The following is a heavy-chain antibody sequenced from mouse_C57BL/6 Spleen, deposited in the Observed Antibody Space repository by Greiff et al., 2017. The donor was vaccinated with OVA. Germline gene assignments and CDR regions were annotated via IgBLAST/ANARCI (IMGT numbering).Heavy chain of an antibody. J-gene: IGHJ1*03. CDR2: IDPSDRYT. D-gene: IGHD2-5*01. CDR3: AREAYYSNYRAWYFDV. V-gene: IGHV1-50*01. CDR1: GYTFTSYW. Sequence: QVQLKQPGAELVKPGASVKLSCKASGYTFTSYWMQWVKQRPGQGLEWIGEIDPSDRYTNYNQKFKGKATLTVDTSSITAYMQLSSLTSEDSAVYYCAREAYYSNYRAWYFDVWGTGTTVTVSS.